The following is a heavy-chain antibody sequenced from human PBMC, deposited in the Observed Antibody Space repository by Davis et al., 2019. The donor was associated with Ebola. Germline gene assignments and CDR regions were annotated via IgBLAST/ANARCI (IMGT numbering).Heavy chain of an antibody. CDR2: IYYSGST. J-gene: IGHJ4*02. CDR1: GGSISSYY. V-gene: IGHV4-59*12. CDR3: ASSYGDYGD. Sequence: PSETLSLTCTVSGGSISSYYWSWIRQPPGKGLEWIGYIYYSGSTNYNPPLKSRVTISVDKSKNQFSLKLSSVTAADTAVYYCASSYGDYGDWGQGTLVTVSS. D-gene: IGHD4-17*01.